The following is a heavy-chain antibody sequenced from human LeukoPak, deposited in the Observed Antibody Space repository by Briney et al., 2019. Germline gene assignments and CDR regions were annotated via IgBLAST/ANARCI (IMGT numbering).Heavy chain of an antibody. V-gene: IGHV3-13*04. CDR3: ARGRGSGSYSELDY. J-gene: IGHJ4*02. D-gene: IGHD1-26*01. CDR1: GFTFSSYD. CDR2: IGTAGDT. Sequence: GGSLRLSCAASGFTFSSYDMHWVREATGKGLVWVSDIGTAGDTYYPGSVKGRFTISRENAKNSLYLQMNSLRAGDTAVYYCARGRGSGSYSELDYWGQGTLVTVSS.